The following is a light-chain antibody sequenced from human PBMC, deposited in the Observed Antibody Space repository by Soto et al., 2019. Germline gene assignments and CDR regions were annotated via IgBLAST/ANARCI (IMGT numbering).Light chain of an antibody. CDR2: DVY. Sequence: QAVVTQPASVSGSPGQSITISCAGTSSDVGGSNYVSWYQQHPGKAPKLMIYDVYNRPSGVSNRFSGSKSGNTASLTISGLQAEDEADYYCSSHSSSGNIEVFGAGTKLTVL. V-gene: IGLV2-14*03. J-gene: IGLJ2*01. CDR1: SSDVGGSNY. CDR3: SSHSSSGNIEV.